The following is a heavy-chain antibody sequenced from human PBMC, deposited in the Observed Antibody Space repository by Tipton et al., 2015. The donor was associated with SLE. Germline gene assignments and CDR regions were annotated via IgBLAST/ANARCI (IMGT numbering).Heavy chain of an antibody. CDR1: GDSITTYY. CDR2: IYYSGTS. Sequence: TLSLTCTVSGDSITTYYWSWIRQSPGKGLEWIGYIYYSGTSRYNPSLKSRVSMSIDTSKSQFYLHLRSVTAADTAVYYCARDKPYDIWGQGTMVTVSS. V-gene: IGHV4-59*01. CDR3: ARDKPYDI. J-gene: IGHJ3*02.